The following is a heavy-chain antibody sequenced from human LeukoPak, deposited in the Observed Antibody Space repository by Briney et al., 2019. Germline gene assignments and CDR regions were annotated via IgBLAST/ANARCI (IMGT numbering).Heavy chain of an antibody. CDR1: GFTFSSYA. D-gene: IGHD6-19*01. CDR3: ALAGVYSSGWTFDY. V-gene: IGHV3-23*01. J-gene: IGHJ4*02. Sequence: GGSLRLSCAASGFTFSSYAMSWVRQAPGKGLEWVSGISSSGGSTVYADSVKGRFTISRDNFRNTVFLQMNSLRAEDTAVYYCALAGVYSSGWTFDYWDQGTLVTVSS. CDR2: ISSSGGST.